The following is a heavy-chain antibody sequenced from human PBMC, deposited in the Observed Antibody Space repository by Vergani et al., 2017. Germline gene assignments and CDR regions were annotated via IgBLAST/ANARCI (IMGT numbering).Heavy chain of an antibody. J-gene: IGHJ6*02. CDR2: IKQDGSEK. Sequence: EVQLVESGGGLVQPGGSLRLSCAASGFTFSSYWMSWVRKAPGKGLEWVANIKQDGSEKYYVDSVKGRFTISRDNAKNSLYLQMNSLRAEDTAVYYCARVSRFLAAGRYYYYYGMDVWGQGTTVTVSS. V-gene: IGHV3-7*03. CDR1: GFTFSSYW. D-gene: IGHD6-13*01. CDR3: ARVSRFLAAGRYYYYYGMDV.